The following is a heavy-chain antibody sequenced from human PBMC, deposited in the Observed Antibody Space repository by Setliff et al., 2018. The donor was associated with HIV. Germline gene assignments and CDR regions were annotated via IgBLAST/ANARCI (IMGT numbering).Heavy chain of an antibody. D-gene: IGHD6-6*01. CDR1: GFTFSDHY. CDR2: INNDTTTT. CDR3: AMFSSSSG. V-gene: IGHV3-74*01. Sequence: GGSLRLSCAASGFTFSDHYMDWVRQAPGQGLVWVSGINNDTTTTTYADSVKGRFSISRDNAKNTLYLQMNGLRGEDTAVYYCAMFSSSSGWGQGTQVTVSS. J-gene: IGHJ4*02.